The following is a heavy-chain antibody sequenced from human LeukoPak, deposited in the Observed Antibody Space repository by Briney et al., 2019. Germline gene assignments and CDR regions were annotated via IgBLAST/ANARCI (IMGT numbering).Heavy chain of an antibody. CDR2: ISYDAKNN. CDR1: GFTFSDYA. Sequence: GRSLRLSCAASGFTFSDYAMHWVRQAPGKGLEWVTVISYDAKNNYYADSVKGRFTISRDNSKNTLYLQMNSLRGEDTAVYYCARGESTGGRKPFDIWGQGTMVTVSS. J-gene: IGHJ3*02. D-gene: IGHD2-15*01. CDR3: ARGESTGGRKPFDI. V-gene: IGHV3-30*04.